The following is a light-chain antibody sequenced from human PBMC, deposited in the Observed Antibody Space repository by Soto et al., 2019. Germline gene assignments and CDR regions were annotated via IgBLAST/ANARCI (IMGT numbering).Light chain of an antibody. CDR1: QSISSW. J-gene: IGKJ1*01. CDR3: QHYNGYPLT. Sequence: DLQMTQSPSTVSASIGDRVTITCRASQSISSWLAWYQQKPGKAPKLLIYKASSLQSGVPSRFSGSGSGTEFTLTISSLQPDDFATYYCQHYNGYPLTFGQGTKVEIK. V-gene: IGKV1-5*03. CDR2: KAS.